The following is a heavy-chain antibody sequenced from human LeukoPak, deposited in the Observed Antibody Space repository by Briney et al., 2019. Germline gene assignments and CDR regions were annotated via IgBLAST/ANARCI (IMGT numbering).Heavy chain of an antibody. CDR1: GFTFSSYS. V-gene: IGHV3-21*01. CDR2: IRSSSYI. CDR3: ARLRGSGYSYGSDY. Sequence: GGSLRLSCAASGFTFSSYSMNWVRQAPGKGLEWVSSIRSSSYIYYADSVKGRFTISRDNAKNSLYLQMTSLRAEDTAVYYCARLRGSGYSYGSDYWGQGTLVTVSS. J-gene: IGHJ4*02. D-gene: IGHD5-18*01.